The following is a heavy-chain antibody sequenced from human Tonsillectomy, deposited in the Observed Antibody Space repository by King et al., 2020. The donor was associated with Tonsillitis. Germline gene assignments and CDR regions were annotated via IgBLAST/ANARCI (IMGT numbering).Heavy chain of an antibody. CDR2: ISYDGNKK. V-gene: IGHV3-30-3*01. D-gene: IGHD4-17*01. J-gene: IGHJ4*02. CDR1: EFTFSTYA. Sequence: VQLVESGGGVVQPGRSLRLSCAASEFTFSTYAMHWVRQAPGKGLEWVAVISYDGNKKYYADSVKGRFTISRDNSKNTLYLQVNSLRAEDTAMYYCVRDTEYGDYGFDYWGQGTLVTVSS. CDR3: VRDTEYGDYGFDY.